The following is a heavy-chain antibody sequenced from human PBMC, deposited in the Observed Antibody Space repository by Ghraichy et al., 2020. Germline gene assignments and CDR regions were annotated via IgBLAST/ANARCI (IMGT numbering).Heavy chain of an antibody. Sequence: SETLSLTCTVSGGSISSYYWSWIRQPPGKGLEWIGYIYYSGSTNYNPSLKSRVTISVDTSKNQFSLKLSSVTAADTAVYYCARGKVVVAGDAFDIWGQGTMVTVSS. J-gene: IGHJ3*02. D-gene: IGHD2-15*01. CDR3: ARGKVVVAGDAFDI. CDR2: IYYSGST. CDR1: GGSISSYY. V-gene: IGHV4-59*01.